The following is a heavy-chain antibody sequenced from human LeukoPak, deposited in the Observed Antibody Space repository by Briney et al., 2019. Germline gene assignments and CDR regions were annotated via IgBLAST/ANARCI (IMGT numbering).Heavy chain of an antibody. Sequence: SETLSLTCAVYGGSFSGYYWSWIRQPPGKGLEWIGEINHSGSTNYNPSLKSRVTISVDTSKNQFSLKLSSVTAADTAVYYCARHDLVTTIPPGMDVWGQGTTVTVSS. D-gene: IGHD2-21*02. CDR1: GGSFSGYY. CDR3: ARHDLVTTIPPGMDV. J-gene: IGHJ6*02. V-gene: IGHV4-34*01. CDR2: INHSGST.